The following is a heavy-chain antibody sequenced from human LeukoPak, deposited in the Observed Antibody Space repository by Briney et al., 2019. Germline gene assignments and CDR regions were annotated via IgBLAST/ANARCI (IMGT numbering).Heavy chain of an antibody. Sequence: PSETLSLTCSVSGGSISTYYWNWIRQPPGKGLEWIGYKTYSGITNYNPSLKSRITISIDTSKNHFSLKLSSVTAADTAVYYCARSGDSHVYYFDYWGQGTPVTVSS. CDR3: ARSGDSHVYYFDY. V-gene: IGHV4-59*08. CDR2: KTYSGIT. J-gene: IGHJ4*02. CDR1: GGSISTYY. D-gene: IGHD1-26*01.